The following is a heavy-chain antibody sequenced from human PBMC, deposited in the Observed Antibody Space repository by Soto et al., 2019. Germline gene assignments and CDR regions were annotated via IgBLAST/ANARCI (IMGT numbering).Heavy chain of an antibody. CDR3: ARDCGADCYSPFDY. J-gene: IGHJ4*02. CDR2: IYYSGST. Sequence: SETLSLTCTVSGGSISSGDYYWSWIRQPPGKGLEWIGYIYYSGSTYYNPSLKSRGTISVDGSKNQFSLKLSYVTAADTPVYSCARDCGADCYSPFDYWGQGTLVTVSS. D-gene: IGHD2-21*02. CDR1: GGSISSGDYY. V-gene: IGHV4-30-4*01.